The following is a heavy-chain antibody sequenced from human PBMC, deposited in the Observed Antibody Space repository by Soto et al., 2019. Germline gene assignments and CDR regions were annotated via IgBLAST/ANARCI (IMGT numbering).Heavy chain of an antibody. CDR2: IWFDGSHQ. J-gene: IGHJ4*02. Sequence: QVELVESGGGVVQPGRSLRLSCAASGFNFNRYGMHWVRQAPGKGLDWVAIIWFDGSHQYYADSVKGRFTISRDNSQNTVDLQMNSLRVEDTAVYYCVRDSDRKTSLPAGTDGDYWGQGTLVTVSS. V-gene: IGHV3-33*01. D-gene: IGHD6-13*01. CDR1: GFNFNRYG. CDR3: VRDSDRKTSLPAGTDGDY.